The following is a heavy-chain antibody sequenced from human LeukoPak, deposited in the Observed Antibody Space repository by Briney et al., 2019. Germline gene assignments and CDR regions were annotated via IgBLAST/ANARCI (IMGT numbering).Heavy chain of an antibody. CDR2: ISGNGGTT. V-gene: IGHV3-23*01. D-gene: IGHD2-21*01. CDR1: GFTFSSYA. Sequence: GGSLRLSCAASGFTFSSYAMTWVRQAPGRGLEWVSAISGNGGTTYYADSVKGRFTISRDNSKNTLYLQMNSLRAEDTAVYYCARWGLGVDYWGQGTLVTVSS. J-gene: IGHJ4*02. CDR3: ARWGLGVDY.